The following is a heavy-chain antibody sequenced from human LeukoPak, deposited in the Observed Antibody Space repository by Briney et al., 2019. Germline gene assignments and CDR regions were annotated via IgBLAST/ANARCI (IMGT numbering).Heavy chain of an antibody. Sequence: PSETLSLTCAVSGGSISSSNWWSWVRQPPGKGLEWIGEIYHSGSTNYNPSLKSRVTISVDKSKNQFSLKLSSVTAADTAVYYCARLRVDTAMVKDTPKFDYWGQGTLVTVSS. V-gene: IGHV4-4*02. CDR3: ARLRVDTAMVKDTPKFDY. D-gene: IGHD5-18*01. CDR2: IYHSGST. J-gene: IGHJ4*02. CDR1: GGSISSSNW.